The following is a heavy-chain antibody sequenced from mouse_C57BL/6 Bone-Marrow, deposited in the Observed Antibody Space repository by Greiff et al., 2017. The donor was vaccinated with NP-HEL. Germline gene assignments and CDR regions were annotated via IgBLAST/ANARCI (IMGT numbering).Heavy chain of an antibody. CDR1: GYTFTSYW. D-gene: IGHD1-3*01. CDR2: IDPSDSYT. Sequence: QVQLQQPGAELVMPGASVKLSCKASGYTFTSYWMHWVKQRPGQGLEWIGEIDPSDSYTNYNQKFKGKSTLTVDKSSSTAYMQLSSLTSEDSAVYYCASPGTEWNYAMDYWGQGTSVTVSS. J-gene: IGHJ4*01. V-gene: IGHV1-69*01. CDR3: ASPGTEWNYAMDY.